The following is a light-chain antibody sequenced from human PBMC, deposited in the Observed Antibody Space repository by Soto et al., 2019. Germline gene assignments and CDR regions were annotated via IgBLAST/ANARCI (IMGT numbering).Light chain of an antibody. CDR1: QSVGSY. V-gene: IGKV3-11*01. J-gene: IGKJ1*01. Sequence: VLTQSPATQSLTTRESATLSCRTSQSVGSYLAWHQQKPGQAPKLLIFHASKRATGIPARFSGSGSGTDFTLTISSLEPEDFAVYYCQQRTVWQRTFGQGTKVDIK. CDR2: HAS. CDR3: QQRTVWQRT.